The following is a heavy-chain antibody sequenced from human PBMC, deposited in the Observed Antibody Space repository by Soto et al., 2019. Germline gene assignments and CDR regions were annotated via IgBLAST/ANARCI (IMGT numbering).Heavy chain of an antibody. Sequence: PGGSLRLSCAASGFTFSSYGMHWVRQAPGKGLEWVAVISYDGSNKYYADSVKGRFTISRDNSKNTLYLQMNSLRAEDTAVYYCAKDRPSSRIVGATEDYWGQGTLVTVSS. J-gene: IGHJ4*02. CDR3: AKDRPSSRIVGATEDY. CDR1: GFTFSSYG. D-gene: IGHD1-26*01. CDR2: ISYDGSNK. V-gene: IGHV3-30*18.